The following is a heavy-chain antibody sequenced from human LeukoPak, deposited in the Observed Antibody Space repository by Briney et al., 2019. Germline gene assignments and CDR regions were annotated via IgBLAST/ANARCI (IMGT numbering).Heavy chain of an antibody. Sequence: ASVKVSCKASGYTFTSYDITWVRQAPGQGLEWMGWISAYNGNTNYAQNLQGRVTMTTGTSTSTAYMELRSLRSDDTAVYYCARAPWDSSGYYYVSYYWGQGTLVTVSS. J-gene: IGHJ4*02. CDR1: GYTFTSYD. CDR2: ISAYNGNT. V-gene: IGHV1-18*01. CDR3: ARAPWDSSGYYYVSYY. D-gene: IGHD3-22*01.